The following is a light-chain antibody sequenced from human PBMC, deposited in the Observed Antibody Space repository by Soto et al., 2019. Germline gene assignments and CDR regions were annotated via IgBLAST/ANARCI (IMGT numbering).Light chain of an antibody. J-gene: IGKJ5*01. V-gene: IGKV3-20*01. CDR3: QQYGSSLSIT. CDR2: GAS. CDR1: QSVRSTY. Sequence: EIVLTQSPGTLSLSPGDTATLSCRASQSVRSTYLAWYQQKPGQAPRLLIHGASGRAAGIPDRFSGSGSGTDFTLTISRLEPEDFAVYYCQQYGSSLSITFGQGTRLEIK.